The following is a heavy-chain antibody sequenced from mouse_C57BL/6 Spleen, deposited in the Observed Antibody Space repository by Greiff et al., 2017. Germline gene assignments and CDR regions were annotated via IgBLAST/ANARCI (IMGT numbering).Heavy chain of an antibody. CDR2: IDPSDSET. V-gene: IGHV1-52*01. Sequence: QVQLQQPGAELVRPGSSVKLSCKASGYTFTSYWMHWVKQRPIQGLEWIGNIDPSDSETHYNQKFKDKATLTVDKSSSTAYMQLSSLTSEDSAVYYCARDPLYYGYFDVWGTGTTVTVSS. D-gene: IGHD1-1*01. J-gene: IGHJ1*03. CDR1: GYTFTSYW. CDR3: ARDPLYYGYFDV.